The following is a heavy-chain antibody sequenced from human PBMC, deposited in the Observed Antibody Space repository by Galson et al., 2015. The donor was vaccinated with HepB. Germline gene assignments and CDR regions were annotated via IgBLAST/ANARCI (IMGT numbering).Heavy chain of an antibody. CDR1: GFTFSSYA. CDR2: ISYDGSNK. Sequence: SLRLSCAASGFTFSSYAMHWVRQAPGKGLEWVAVISYDGSNKYYADSVKGRFTVSRDNSKSTLYLQMNSLRAEDTAVYYCARSPVLLWFGGGYFDYWGQGTLVTVSS. CDR3: ARSPVLLWFGGGYFDY. D-gene: IGHD3-10*01. V-gene: IGHV3-30*04. J-gene: IGHJ4*02.